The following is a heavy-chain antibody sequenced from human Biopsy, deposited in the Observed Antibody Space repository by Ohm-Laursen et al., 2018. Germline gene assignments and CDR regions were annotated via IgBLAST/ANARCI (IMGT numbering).Heavy chain of an antibody. CDR3: ARGSNEYGGLCFPH. D-gene: IGHD4-23*01. CDR2: IHHSGST. V-gene: IGHV4-4*09. J-gene: IGHJ4*02. CDR1: GVSITAYY. Sequence: GTLSLTCTVSGVSITAYYWSWIRQPPGKGLECIGNIHHSGSTNYNPSLKRRLTISVDTSKTQFSLKLSSVTAADTAVYYCARGSNEYGGLCFPHWGQGTLVTVSS.